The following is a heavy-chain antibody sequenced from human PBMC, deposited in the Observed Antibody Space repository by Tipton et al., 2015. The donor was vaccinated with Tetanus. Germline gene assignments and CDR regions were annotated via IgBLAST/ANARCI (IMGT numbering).Heavy chain of an antibody. J-gene: IGHJ4*02. CDR2: ISPSGNT. CDR1: GGSINTGDYY. Sequence: TLSLTCNVSGGSINTGDYYWSWIRQSPGKGLEWIGEISPSGNTNYNPSLKSRVTISADTSRNQFSLTLSSVTAADTAVYYCARGSGWADFWGQGTQVTVSS. V-gene: IGHV4-34*01. D-gene: IGHD6-19*01. CDR3: ARGSGWADF.